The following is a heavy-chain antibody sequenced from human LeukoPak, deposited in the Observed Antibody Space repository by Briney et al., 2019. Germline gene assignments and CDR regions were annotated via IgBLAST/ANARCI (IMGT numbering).Heavy chain of an antibody. CDR1: GGTFSSYA. V-gene: IGHV1-2*02. Sequence: ASVKVSCKASGGTFSSYAISWVRQAPGQGLEWMGRINPNSGGTNYAQKFQGRVTMTRDTSISTAYMELSRLRSDDTAVYYCATGVVAAKYYYYGMDVWGQGTTVTVSS. J-gene: IGHJ6*02. D-gene: IGHD2-15*01. CDR3: ATGVVAAKYYYYGMDV. CDR2: INPNSGGT.